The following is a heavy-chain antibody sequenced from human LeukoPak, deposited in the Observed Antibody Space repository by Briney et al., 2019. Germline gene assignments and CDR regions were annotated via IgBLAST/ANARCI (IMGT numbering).Heavy chain of an antibody. Sequence: ASVKVSCKASGYTFTSYGINWVRQATGQGLEWMGWMNPNSGNTGYAQKFQGRVTMTRNTSISTAYMELSSLRSEDTAVYYCARVLVKPLRTNWFDPWGQGTLVTVSS. CDR2: MNPNSGNT. J-gene: IGHJ5*02. V-gene: IGHV1-8*01. D-gene: IGHD6-13*01. CDR3: ARVLVKPLRTNWFDP. CDR1: GYTFTSYG.